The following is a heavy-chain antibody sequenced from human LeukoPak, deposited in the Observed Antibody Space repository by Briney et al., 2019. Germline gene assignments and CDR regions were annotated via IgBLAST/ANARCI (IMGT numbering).Heavy chain of an antibody. CDR3: AIDINTCIVGATTSFDY. Sequence: GGSLRLSCAASGFTFRDYYMSWIRQAPGKGLEWVSYISSSSSYTNYADSVKGRFTISRDNAKNSLYLQMNSLRAEDTAVYYCAIDINTCIVGATTSFDYWGQGTLVTVSS. CDR2: ISSSSSYT. V-gene: IGHV3-11*05. D-gene: IGHD1-26*01. CDR1: GFTFRDYY. J-gene: IGHJ4*02.